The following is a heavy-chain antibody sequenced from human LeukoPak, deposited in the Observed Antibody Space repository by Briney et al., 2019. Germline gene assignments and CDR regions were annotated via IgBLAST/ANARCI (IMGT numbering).Heavy chain of an antibody. Sequence: SETLSLTCTVSGGSISSYYWSWIRQPPGKGLEWIGYIYYTGSTNYNPSLKSRVIISVDTSKNQFSLKVSSVTAADTAVYYCVRSKSGTYGWFDPWGQGTLVTVSS. V-gene: IGHV4-59*01. J-gene: IGHJ5*02. CDR3: VRSKSGTYGWFDP. CDR1: GGSISSYY. CDR2: IYYTGST. D-gene: IGHD4-17*01.